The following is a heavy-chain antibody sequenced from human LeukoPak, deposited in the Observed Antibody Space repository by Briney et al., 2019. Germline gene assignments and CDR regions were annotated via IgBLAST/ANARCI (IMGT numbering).Heavy chain of an antibody. CDR1: GYTFTSYG. Sequence: GASVTVSCKASGYTFTSYGISWVRQAPGQGLEWMGWISAYNGNTNYAQKLQGRVTMTTDTSTSTAHMELRSLRSDDTAVYYCARDRWENYYYYGMDVWGQGTTVTVSS. CDR3: ARDRWENYYYYGMDV. J-gene: IGHJ6*02. CDR2: ISAYNGNT. D-gene: IGHD1-26*01. V-gene: IGHV1-18*01.